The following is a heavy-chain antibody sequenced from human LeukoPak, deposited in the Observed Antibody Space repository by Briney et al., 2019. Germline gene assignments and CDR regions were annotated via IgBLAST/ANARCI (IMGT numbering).Heavy chain of an antibody. J-gene: IGHJ5*02. V-gene: IGHV4-59*02. CDR3: ARRDRSGWFDP. CDR1: TVSVTSYY. Sequence: SETLSLTCTVSTVSVTSYYWTWIRQPPGKGLEWIGYIYYSGSTNYNPSLKSRVTISADTSKNQFSLKLSSVTAADTAVYYCARRDRSGWFDPWGQGTLVTVSS. CDR2: IYYSGST.